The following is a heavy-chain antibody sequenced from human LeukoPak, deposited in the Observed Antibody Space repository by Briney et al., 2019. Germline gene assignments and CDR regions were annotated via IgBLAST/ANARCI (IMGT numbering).Heavy chain of an antibody. V-gene: IGHV3-74*03. CDR3: ARVGGRGSIGGDC. J-gene: IGHJ4*02. CDR1: GFAFSTYW. Sequence: GGSLRLSCAASGFAFSTYWLHWVRQAPGKGLVWVSRIKSDGSSTTYADFVKGRFTVSRDNAKNTLYLQMRSLRADDTAMYFCARVGGRGSIGGDCWGQGTLVTVSS. D-gene: IGHD3-10*01. CDR2: IKSDGSST.